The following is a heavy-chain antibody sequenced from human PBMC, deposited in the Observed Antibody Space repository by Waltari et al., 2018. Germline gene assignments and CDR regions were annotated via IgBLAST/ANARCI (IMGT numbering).Heavy chain of an antibody. CDR1: GFTFSSYS. Sequence: EVQLVESGGGLVKPGGSLRLSCAASGFTFSSYSMNCVRQAPGKGLEWVSSISSSSYIYYADSVKGRFTISRDNAKNSLYLQMNSLRAEDTAVYYCARDFCSGGSCSRISAYWGQGTLVTVSS. CDR2: ISSSSYI. V-gene: IGHV3-21*01. J-gene: IGHJ4*02. D-gene: IGHD2-15*01. CDR3: ARDFCSGGSCSRISAY.